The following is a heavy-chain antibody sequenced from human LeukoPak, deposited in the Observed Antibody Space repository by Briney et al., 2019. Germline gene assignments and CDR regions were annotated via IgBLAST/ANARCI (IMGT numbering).Heavy chain of an antibody. D-gene: IGHD3-10*01. J-gene: IGHJ3*02. V-gene: IGHV4-34*01. Sequence: SQTLSLTCAVYGGSFSGYYWSWIRQPPGKGLEWIGEINHSGSPNYNPSLKSRVTISIDTSKNQFSLKLSPVTAADTAVYYCARDLSDYYGSGSYRPIDAFDIWGQGTMVTVSS. CDR1: GGSFSGYY. CDR2: INHSGSP. CDR3: ARDLSDYYGSGSYRPIDAFDI.